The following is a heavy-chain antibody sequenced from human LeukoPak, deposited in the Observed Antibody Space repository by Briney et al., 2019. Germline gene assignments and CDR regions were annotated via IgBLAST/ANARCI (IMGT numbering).Heavy chain of an antibody. Sequence: GASVKVSCKASGYTFTGYYMHWVRQAPGQGLEWMGWINPNSGGTNYAQKFQGRVTMTRDTSISTAYMELSRLRSDDTAVYYCAREAARVLRYFDWYGPTGMDVWGQGTTVTVSS. CDR1: GYTFTGYY. J-gene: IGHJ6*02. CDR2: INPNSGGT. D-gene: IGHD3-9*01. CDR3: AREAARVLRYFDWYGPTGMDV. V-gene: IGHV1-2*02.